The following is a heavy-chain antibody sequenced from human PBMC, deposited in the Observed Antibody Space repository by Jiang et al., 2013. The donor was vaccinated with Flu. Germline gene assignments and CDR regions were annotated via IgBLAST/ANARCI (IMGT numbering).Heavy chain of an antibody. CDR3: AKSRITGINYFDN. CDR2: IYHTGST. D-gene: IGHD3-10*01. Sequence: GPGLVKPSETLSLNCTVSGYSITSGYYWGWIRQTPGKGLEWIGNIYHTGSTFYNPSLKSRVTISVDTSRNQISLTLNSVTASDTAVYYCAKSRITGINYFDNWGQGTLVSVSS. V-gene: IGHV4-38-2*02. J-gene: IGHJ4*02. CDR1: GYSITSGYY.